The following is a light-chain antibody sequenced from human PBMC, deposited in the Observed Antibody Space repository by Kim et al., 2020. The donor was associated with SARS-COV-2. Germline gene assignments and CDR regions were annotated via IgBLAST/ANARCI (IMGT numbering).Light chain of an antibody. J-gene: IGLJ1*01. V-gene: IGLV1-40*01. CDR3: ESYDSSLSGYV. CDR1: SSNLGAGYD. Sequence: QSVLTQPPSASGAPGQRVTISCSGSSSNLGAGYDVNWYQQLPGTAPKLLIYSNSNRPSGVPGRFSGSKSGSSASLAITGLQAEDEADYYCESYDSSLSGYVFGSGTKVTVL. CDR2: SNS.